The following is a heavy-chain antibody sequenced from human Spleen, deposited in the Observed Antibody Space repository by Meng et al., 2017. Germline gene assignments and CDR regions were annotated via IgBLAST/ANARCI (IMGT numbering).Heavy chain of an antibody. J-gene: IGHJ4*02. D-gene: IGHD3-3*01. CDR2: INTDGSST. CDR1: GFTFTRYW. Sequence: EVQLVASGGCFVQPVGSLRLSCAASGFTFTRYWMHWVRQAPGKGLVWISHINTDGSSTTYADSVKGRFTISRDNAKNTLYLKMNSLRSEDTAVYYCASPWSYWGQGALVTVSS. CDR3: ASPWSY. V-gene: IGHV3-74*01.